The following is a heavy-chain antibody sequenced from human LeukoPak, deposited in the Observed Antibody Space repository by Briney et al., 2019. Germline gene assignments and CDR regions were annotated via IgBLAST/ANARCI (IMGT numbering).Heavy chain of an antibody. Sequence: SETLSLTCAVYGGSFSGYYWSWIRQPPGKGLEWIGEINHSGSTNYNPSLKSRVTISVDTSKNQFSLKLSSVTAADTAVYYCARGIAARVSIAAAADIFGTYYSDYWGQGTLVTVSS. CDR1: GGSFSGYY. D-gene: IGHD6-13*01. CDR3: ARGIAARVSIAAAADIFGTYYSDY. CDR2: INHSGST. J-gene: IGHJ4*02. V-gene: IGHV4-34*01.